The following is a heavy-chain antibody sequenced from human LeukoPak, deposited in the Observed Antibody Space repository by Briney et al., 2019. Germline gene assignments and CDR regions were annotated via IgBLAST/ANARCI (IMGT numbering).Heavy chain of an antibody. J-gene: IGHJ5*02. D-gene: IGHD6-13*01. Sequence: TSETLSLTCAVYGGSFSGYYWSWIRQPPGKGLEWSGEINHSGSTNYNPSLKSRVTISVDTSKNQFSLKLSSVTAADTAVYYCASLYSSSWYRGWFDPWGQGTLVTVSS. CDR1: GGSFSGYY. V-gene: IGHV4-34*01. CDR3: ASLYSSSWYRGWFDP. CDR2: INHSGST.